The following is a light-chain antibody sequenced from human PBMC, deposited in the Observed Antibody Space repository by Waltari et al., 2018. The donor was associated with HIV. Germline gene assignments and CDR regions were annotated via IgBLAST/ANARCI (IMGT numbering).Light chain of an antibody. J-gene: IGLJ3*02. CDR2: EDT. CDR1: ALPQKY. Sequence: SYELTQPPSVSVSPGQTARITCSGDALPQKYVYWYQQKSGQAPVLVLYEDTKRPSGISETFSGSSSGTVATLTITGAQVEHEADYYCYSTYSSGVSWVFGGGTKLTVL. CDR3: YSTYSSGVSWV. V-gene: IGLV3-10*01.